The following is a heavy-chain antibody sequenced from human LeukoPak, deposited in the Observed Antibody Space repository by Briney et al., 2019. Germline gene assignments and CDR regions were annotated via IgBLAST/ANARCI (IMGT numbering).Heavy chain of an antibody. Sequence: GGSLRLSCADSGFTFSNYAMNWVRQAPGKGLEWVSAISGSGGSTYYADSVKGRFTISRDNSKNTLYLQVNSLRAEDTAVYYCARGLYSSSPWGQGILVTVSS. J-gene: IGHJ4*02. D-gene: IGHD6-6*01. CDR2: ISGSGGST. CDR3: ARGLYSSSP. CDR1: GFTFSNYA. V-gene: IGHV3-23*01.